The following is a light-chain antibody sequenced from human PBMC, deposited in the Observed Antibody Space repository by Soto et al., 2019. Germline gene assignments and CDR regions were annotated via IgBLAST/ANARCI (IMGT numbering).Light chain of an antibody. Sequence: QSVMTQPPSVSAAPGQRVTISCSGSSSNIGGSSVSWYHQLPGTAPKLLIYDDDKRPSGIPDRFSGSKSGTSATLGITGFQTEDEADYYCGSWDSSLRAYVFGTGTKLTVL. CDR3: GSWDSSLRAYV. CDR1: SSNIGGSS. J-gene: IGLJ1*01. CDR2: DDD. V-gene: IGLV1-51*01.